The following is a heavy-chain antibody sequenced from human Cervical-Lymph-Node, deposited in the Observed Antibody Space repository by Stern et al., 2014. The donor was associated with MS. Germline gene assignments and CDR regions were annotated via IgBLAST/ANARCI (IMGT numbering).Heavy chain of an antibody. CDR2: IFYRGST. V-gene: IGHV4-59*01. Sequence: QLQLQESGPGLVKPSETLSLTCTVSGDSINYYYWGWIRQPPGKALEWIGYIFYRGSTTYHPSLKSRVTISVDTSKNQFSLSLSSVTAADTAVYYCARVLRRRVIGAPGAGYYFDYWGQGTLVTVPS. J-gene: IGHJ4*02. CDR3: ARVLRRRVIGAPGAGYYFDY. CDR1: GDSINYYY. D-gene: IGHD6-13*01.